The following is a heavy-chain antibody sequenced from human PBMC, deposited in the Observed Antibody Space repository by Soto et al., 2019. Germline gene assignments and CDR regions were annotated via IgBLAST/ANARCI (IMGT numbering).Heavy chain of an antibody. J-gene: IGHJ6*02. CDR1: GDSVSSNSAA. Sequence: SQTLSLTCAISGDSVSSNSAAWNWIRQSPSRGLEWLGRTYYRSKWYNDYAVSVKSRITINPDTSKNQFSLQLNSVTPEDTAVYYCARDLGPIAAQRTACGMDVWGQGTTVTVSS. CDR2: TYYRSKWYN. V-gene: IGHV6-1*01. CDR3: ARDLGPIAAQRTACGMDV. D-gene: IGHD6-6*01.